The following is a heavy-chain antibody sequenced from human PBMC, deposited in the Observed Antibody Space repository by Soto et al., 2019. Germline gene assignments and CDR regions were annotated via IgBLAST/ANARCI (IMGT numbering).Heavy chain of an antibody. Sequence: QVQLQESGTGLVKPSQTLALTCTVSGGSISSGGYYWSWIRQHPGKGLEWIGYIYYSGSTYYNPSLKCRVTMSVDSSKNHFSMKLSSVTAADTAVYYCARRQRSIGLATGGDWFDPWGQGTLVTVSS. J-gene: IGHJ5*02. D-gene: IGHD5-12*01. CDR3: ARRQRSIGLATGGDWFDP. CDR2: IYYSGST. V-gene: IGHV4-31*03. CDR1: GGSISSGGYY.